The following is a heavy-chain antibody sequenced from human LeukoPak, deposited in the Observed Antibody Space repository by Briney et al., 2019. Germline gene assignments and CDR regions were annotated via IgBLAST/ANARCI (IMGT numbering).Heavy chain of an antibody. V-gene: IGHV3-33*01. Sequence: GGSLRLSCAASGFTFSSYGMHWVRQAPGKGLEWVAVIWYDGSNKYYADSVKGRFTISRDNSKNSLYLQMNSLRTEDTAVYYCASLYYGSGSYYTQTSFDYWGQGTLVTVSS. CDR2: IWYDGSNK. J-gene: IGHJ4*02. CDR1: GFTFSSYG. D-gene: IGHD3-10*01. CDR3: ASLYYGSGSYYTQTSFDY.